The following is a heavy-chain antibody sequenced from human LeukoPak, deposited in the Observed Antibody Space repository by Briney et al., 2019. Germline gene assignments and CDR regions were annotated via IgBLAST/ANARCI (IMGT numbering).Heavy chain of an antibody. D-gene: IGHD3-22*01. CDR1: GYPFTSYY. J-gene: IGHJ4*02. V-gene: IGHV1-46*01. CDR3: ARTIFDRSAYFDY. CDR2: IHPDGDTT. Sequence: GASVKVSCKASGYPFTSYYIHWVRQAPGQGLEWVGIIHPDGDTTTYEQRFQGRVTMTRDMSSSTVYMELSSLRSEDTAVYYCARTIFDRSAYFDYWGQGTLVTVSS.